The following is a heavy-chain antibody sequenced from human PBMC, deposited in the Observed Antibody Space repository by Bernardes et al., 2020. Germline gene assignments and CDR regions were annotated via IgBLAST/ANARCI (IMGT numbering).Heavy chain of an antibody. CDR3: ARGGVVVPRYYYGMDV. D-gene: IGHD2-2*01. CDR2: ISSSSSYI. CDR1: GFTFSSYS. V-gene: IGHV3-21*01. J-gene: IGHJ6*02. Sequence: GGSLRPSCAASGFTFSSYSMNWVRQAPGKGLEWVSSISSSSSYIYYADSVKGRFTISRDNAKNSLYLQMNSLRAEDTAVYYCARGGVVVPRYYYGMDVWGQGTTVTVSS.